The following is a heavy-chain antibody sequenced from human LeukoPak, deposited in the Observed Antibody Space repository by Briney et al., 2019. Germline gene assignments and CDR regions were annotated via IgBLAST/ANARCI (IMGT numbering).Heavy chain of an antibody. CDR2: IYYSGST. D-gene: IGHD6-19*01. V-gene: IGHV4-59*01. Sequence: KPSETLSLTCTVSGGSISSYYWSWIRQPPGKGLEWLGYIYYSGSTNYNPSLKSRVTISVDTSKNQFSLKLSSVTAADTAVYYCARESSSGWYAFDYWGQGTLVTVSS. J-gene: IGHJ4*02. CDR1: GGSISSYY. CDR3: ARESSSGWYAFDY.